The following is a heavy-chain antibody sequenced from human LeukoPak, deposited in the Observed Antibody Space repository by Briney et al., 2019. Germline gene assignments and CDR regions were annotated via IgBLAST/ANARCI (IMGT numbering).Heavy chain of an antibody. V-gene: IGHV3-72*01. CDR3: TTVAPAAMRSVDY. CDR2: IRNKAKSFTT. J-gene: IGHJ4*02. CDR1: GFTFSDHY. D-gene: IGHD2-2*01. Sequence: GGSLRLSCAASGFTFSDHYMGWLRQAPGKGLEWVGRIRNKAKSFTTDYAASVTGRFTISGDESKNSLHLQMSSLKTEDTAVYYCTTVAPAAMRSVDYWGQGTLVTVSS.